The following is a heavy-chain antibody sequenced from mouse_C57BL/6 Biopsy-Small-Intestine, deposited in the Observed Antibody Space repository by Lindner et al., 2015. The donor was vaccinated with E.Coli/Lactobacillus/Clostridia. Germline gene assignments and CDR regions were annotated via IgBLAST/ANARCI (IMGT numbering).Heavy chain of an antibody. V-gene: IGHV1-31*01. J-gene: IGHJ2*01. CDR1: GYSFTGYY. CDR3: ASLTGTKGYFDY. D-gene: IGHD4-1*01. CDR2: IYPFNGLS. Sequence: VQLQESGPELVKPGASVKMSCKASGYSFTGYYMNWVKQSHGNILDWIGYIYPFNGLSSYNQKFKGKATLTVDKSSSTAYMELRNLTSEDSAVYYCASLTGTKGYFDYWGQGTTLTVSS.